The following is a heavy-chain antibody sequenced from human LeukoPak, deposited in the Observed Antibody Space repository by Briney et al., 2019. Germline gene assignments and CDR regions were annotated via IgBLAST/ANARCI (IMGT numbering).Heavy chain of an antibody. Sequence: PGGSLRLSCAASGFTFSIYAMSWVRQAPGKGLEWVSAISGSGGSTYYADSVKGRFTISRDNSKNTLYLQMNSLRAEDTAVYYCAKGVGQQLVLTEYYFDYWGQGTLVTVSS. CDR2: ISGSGGST. J-gene: IGHJ4*02. D-gene: IGHD6-13*01. V-gene: IGHV3-23*01. CDR1: GFTFSIYA. CDR3: AKGVGQQLVLTEYYFDY.